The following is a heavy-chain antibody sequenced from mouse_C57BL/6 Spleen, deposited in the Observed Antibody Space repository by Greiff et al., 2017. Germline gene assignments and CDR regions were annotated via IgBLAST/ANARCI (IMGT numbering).Heavy chain of an antibody. Sequence: EVQLQQPGPELVKPGASVKMPCKASGYTFTSYNMHWVKQSPGQSLEWIGDINPNNGCTIYNQKFKSKATLTVDKSSSTAYMQLRSLTSADTAVYYCARCVYGSCALAYWGQGTLVTVSA. CDR3: ARCVYGSCALAY. CDR1: GYTFTSYN. J-gene: IGHJ3*01. CDR2: INPNNGCT. D-gene: IGHD1-1*02. V-gene: IGHV1-18*01.